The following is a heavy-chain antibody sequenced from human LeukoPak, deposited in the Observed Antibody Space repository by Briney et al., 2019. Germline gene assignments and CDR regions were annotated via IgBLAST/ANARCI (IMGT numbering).Heavy chain of an antibody. D-gene: IGHD3-22*01. J-gene: IGHJ4*02. V-gene: IGHV3-7*01. CDR1: GFTFSSYA. CDR3: ASIIRYYYDSSGFPSG. CDR2: IKQDGSEK. Sequence: GGSLRLSCAASGFTFSSYAMSWVRQAPGKGLEWVANIKQDGSEKYYVDSVKGRFTISRDNAKNSLYLQMNSLRAEDTTVYYCASIIRYYYDSSGFPSGWGQGTLVTVSS.